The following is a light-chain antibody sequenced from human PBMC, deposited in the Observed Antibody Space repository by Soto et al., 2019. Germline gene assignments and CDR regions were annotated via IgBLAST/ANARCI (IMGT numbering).Light chain of an antibody. CDR1: NSDIGNNY. Sequence: QSVLTQPPSASGTPGQTLTISCSGSNSDIGNNYLYCYQHFPGTAPKLLIHSNDQRPSGVSDRFSGSRSGTSASLAISGLRSQDEAFYYCAAWDDSLGYVFGTGTKLTVL. V-gene: IGLV1-47*02. CDR3: AAWDDSLGYV. J-gene: IGLJ1*01. CDR2: SND.